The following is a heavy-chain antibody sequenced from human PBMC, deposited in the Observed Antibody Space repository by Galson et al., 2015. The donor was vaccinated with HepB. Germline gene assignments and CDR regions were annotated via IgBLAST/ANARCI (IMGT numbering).Heavy chain of an antibody. CDR2: ISGSGGST. D-gene: IGHD3-10*01. CDR1: GFTFSSYA. CDR3: AKVNEILWFGELCYFDY. J-gene: IGHJ4*02. Sequence: SLRLSCAASGFTFSSYAMSWVRQAPGKGLEWVSAISGSGGSTYYADSVKGRFTISRDNSKNTLYLQMNSLRAEDTAVYYCAKVNEILWFGELCYFDYWGQGTLVTVSS. V-gene: IGHV3-23*01.